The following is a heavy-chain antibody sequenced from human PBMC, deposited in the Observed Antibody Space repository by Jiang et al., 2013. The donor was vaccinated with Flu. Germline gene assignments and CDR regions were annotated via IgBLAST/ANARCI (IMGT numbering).Heavy chain of an antibody. Sequence: KPTQTLTLTCTFSGFSLSTNGMRVSWVRQPPGKALEWLARIDWEDDKFYSTSLKTRLTISKDTSKNQVVLTMTNMDPADTATYYCARIGYSGTKYGMDVWGQGTPVTVSS. CDR3: ARIGYSGTKYGMDV. CDR1: GFSLSTNGMR. CDR2: IDWEDDK. D-gene: IGHD1-26*01. V-gene: IGHV2-70*04. J-gene: IGHJ6*02.